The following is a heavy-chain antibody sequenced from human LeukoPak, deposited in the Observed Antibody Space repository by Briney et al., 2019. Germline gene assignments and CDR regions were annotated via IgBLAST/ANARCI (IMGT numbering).Heavy chain of an antibody. CDR2: INPNSGGT. J-gene: IGHJ5*02. V-gene: IGHV1-2*02. D-gene: IGHD5-12*01. CDR3: ALTFLTSGYGNNWFDP. CDR1: GYTFTGYY. Sequence: ASVKVSCKASGYTFTGYYMHWVRQAPGQGLEWMGWINPNSGGTNYAQKFQGGVTMTRDTSISTAYMELSRLRSEDTAVYYCALTFLTSGYGNNWFDPWGQGTLVTVSS.